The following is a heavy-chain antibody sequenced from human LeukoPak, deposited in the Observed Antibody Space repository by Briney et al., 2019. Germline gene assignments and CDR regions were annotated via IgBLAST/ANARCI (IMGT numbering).Heavy chain of an antibody. CDR2: ISSSSYI. V-gene: IGHV3-21*01. CDR1: GFTFSSYS. D-gene: IGHD3-10*01. CDR3: AREWFGELLSTSSYYYYGMDV. Sequence: KAGGSLRLSCAASGFTFSSYSMNWVRQAPGKGLEWVSSISSSSYIYYADSVKGRFTISRDNAKNSLYLQMNSLRAEDTAVYYCAREWFGELLSTSSYYYYGMDVWGQGTTVTVSS. J-gene: IGHJ6*02.